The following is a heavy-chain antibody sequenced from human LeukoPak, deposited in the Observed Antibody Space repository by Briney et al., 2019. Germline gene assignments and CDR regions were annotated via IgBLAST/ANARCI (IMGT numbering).Heavy chain of an antibody. D-gene: IGHD2-15*01. CDR2: IYSGGST. CDR3: ARDLLDCSGGSCSSYFDY. CDR1: ELTVSSNY. Sequence: GSLRLSCAASELTVSSNYMSWVRQAPEKGLEWVSVIYSGGSTYYADSVKGRFTISRDNSKNTLYLQMNSLRAEDTAVYYCARDLLDCSGGSCSSYFDYWGQGTLVTVSS. J-gene: IGHJ4*02. V-gene: IGHV3-66*02.